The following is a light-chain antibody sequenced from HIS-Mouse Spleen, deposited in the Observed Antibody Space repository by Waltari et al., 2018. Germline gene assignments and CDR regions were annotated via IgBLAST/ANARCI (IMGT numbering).Light chain of an antibody. CDR2: DVS. V-gene: IGLV2-11*01. CDR3: CSYAGSYTWV. CDR1: SSDVGAYNY. Sequence: QSALTQPRSVSGSPGQSVTISCTGTSSDVGAYNYVSWYQQTPGNAPKLMIYDVSKRPSGVPDRFSGSKSGNTASLTISGLQAEDEADYYCCSYAGSYTWVFGGGTKLTVL. J-gene: IGLJ3*02.